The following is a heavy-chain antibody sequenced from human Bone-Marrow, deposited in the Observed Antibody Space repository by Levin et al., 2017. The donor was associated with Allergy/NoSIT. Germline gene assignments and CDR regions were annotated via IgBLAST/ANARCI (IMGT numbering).Heavy chain of an antibody. Sequence: AGGSLRLSCAASGFTFSSYSMNWVRQAPGKGLEWVSSISSSSSYIYYADSVKGRFTISRDNAKNSLYLQMNSLRAEDTAVYYCARDSKPRRDSGYDDGRSTYGMDVWGQGTTVTVSS. CDR1: GFTFSSYS. J-gene: IGHJ6*02. CDR3: ARDSKPRRDSGYDDGRSTYGMDV. CDR2: ISSSSSYI. D-gene: IGHD5-12*01. V-gene: IGHV3-21*01.